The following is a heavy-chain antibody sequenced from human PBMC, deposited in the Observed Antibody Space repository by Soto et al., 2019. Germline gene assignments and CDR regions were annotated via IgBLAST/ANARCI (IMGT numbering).Heavy chain of an antibody. V-gene: IGHV1-8*01. D-gene: IGHD6-13*01. J-gene: IGHJ3*02. CDR3: ARGQEWIAAASDAFDI. CDR2: MNPNSGNT. CDR1: GYTFTRYD. Sequence: GASVKVSCKASGYTFTRYDINWVRQATGQRLEWMGWMNPNSGNTGYAQKFQGRVTMTRNTSISTAYMELSSLRSEDTAVYYCARGQEWIAAASDAFDIWGQGTMVTVSS.